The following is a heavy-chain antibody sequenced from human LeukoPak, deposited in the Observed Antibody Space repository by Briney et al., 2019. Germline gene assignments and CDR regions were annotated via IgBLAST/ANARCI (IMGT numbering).Heavy chain of an antibody. D-gene: IGHD6-6*01. V-gene: IGHV4-59*11. CDR2: IYYSGST. CDR3: ARVRIAARQARLYYYYYMDV. J-gene: IGHJ6*03. CDR1: GGSISRHY. Sequence: SETLSLTCTVSGGSISRHYWSWIRQPPGEGLEWIGYIYYSGSTNYNPSLKSRLTISVDTSKSQFSLQLSSVTAADTAVYYCARVRIAARQARLYYYYYMDVWGKGTTVTVSS.